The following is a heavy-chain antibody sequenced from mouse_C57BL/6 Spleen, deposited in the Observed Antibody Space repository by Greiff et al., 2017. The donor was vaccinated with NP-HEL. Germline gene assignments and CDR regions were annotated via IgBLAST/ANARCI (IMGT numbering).Heavy chain of an antibody. Sequence: VKLQQSGAELARPGASVKLSCKASGYTFTSYGISWVKQRTGQGLEWIGGIYPRSGNTYYNEKFKGKATLTADKSSSTAYMELRSLTSEDSAVYFCARRGTTVVATDFDYWGQGTTLTVSS. CDR1: GYTFTSYG. CDR3: ARRGTTVVATDFDY. D-gene: IGHD1-1*01. CDR2: IYPRSGNT. J-gene: IGHJ2*01. V-gene: IGHV1-81*01.